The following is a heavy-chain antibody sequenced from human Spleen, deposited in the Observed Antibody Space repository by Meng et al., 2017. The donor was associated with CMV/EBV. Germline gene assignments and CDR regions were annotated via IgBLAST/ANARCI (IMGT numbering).Heavy chain of an antibody. CDR1: GFTFSSYS. D-gene: IGHD3-3*01. CDR3: ARDWEWLGYYGMDV. Sequence: GESLKISCAASGFTFSSYSMNWVRQAPGKGLEWVSSISGSGGSTYYADSVKGRFTISRDNAKNSLYLQVNSLRAEDTAVYYCARDWEWLGYYGMDVWGQGTTVTVSS. J-gene: IGHJ6*02. CDR2: ISGSGGST. V-gene: IGHV3-23*01.